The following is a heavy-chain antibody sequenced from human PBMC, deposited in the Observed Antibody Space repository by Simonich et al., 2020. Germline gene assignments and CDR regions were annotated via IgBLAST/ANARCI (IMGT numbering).Heavy chain of an antibody. CDR2: ASTYNGTT. D-gene: IGHD6-13*01. V-gene: IGHV1-18*01. J-gene: IGHJ4*02. Sequence: QVQLVQSGAEVKKPGASVKVSCKASGYTFTSYGISWVRQAPGQGLEGMGLASTYNGTTNQAQKLQGRVTMTTDTSTSTAYMERRSLRSDDTAVYYCARDQGGRAAAATDYWGQGTLVTVSS. CDR3: ARDQGGRAAAATDY. CDR1: GYTFTSYG.